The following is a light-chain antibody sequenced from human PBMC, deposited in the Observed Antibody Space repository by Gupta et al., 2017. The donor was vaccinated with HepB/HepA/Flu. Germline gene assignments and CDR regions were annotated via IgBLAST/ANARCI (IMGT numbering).Light chain of an antibody. V-gene: IGKV2-28*01. CDR1: QSLLYTNGYHY. Sequence: DIVMTQSPLSVPVTPGEPASISCRSSQSLLYTNGYHYLDWYLQRPGHSPQLLIYLASHRASGVPDRFSGSESGTDFTLEISKVEAEDVGIYYCRQSLEMPPTFGGGTKVEIK. CDR3: RQSLEMPPT. J-gene: IGKJ4*01. CDR2: LAS.